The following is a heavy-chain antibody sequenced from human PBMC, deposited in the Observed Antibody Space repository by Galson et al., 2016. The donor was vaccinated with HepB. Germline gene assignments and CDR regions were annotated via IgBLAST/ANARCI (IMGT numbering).Heavy chain of an antibody. V-gene: IGHV6-1*01. CDR3: ARDEKRASYYFDS. CDR1: GDSVSSNTAA. J-gene: IGHJ4*02. CDR2: TYYRSRWYN. D-gene: IGHD6-25*01. Sequence: CAISGDSVSSNTAAWDWIRQSPSRGLEWLGRTYYRSRWYNDYAESVKGRITVTPDTSKNQFSLHLNSVTPEDTAVYYCARDEKRASYYFDSWGQETLVTVSS.